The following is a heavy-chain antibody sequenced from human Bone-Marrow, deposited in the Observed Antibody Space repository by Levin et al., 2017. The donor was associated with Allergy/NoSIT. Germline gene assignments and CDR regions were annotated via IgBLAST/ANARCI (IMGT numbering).Heavy chain of an antibody. D-gene: IGHD5-18*01. CDR1: GFTFSNYS. Sequence: PGGSLRLSCAASGFTFSNYSMNWVRQAPGKGLEWVSSISRRSTYIFYADSVKGRFTISRDNAKRSLSLQMNSLRAEDTAMYYCVRDADTAMDTPEYWGQGTLVTVSS. CDR3: VRDADTAMDTPEY. CDR2: ISRRSTYI. V-gene: IGHV3-21*01. J-gene: IGHJ4*02.